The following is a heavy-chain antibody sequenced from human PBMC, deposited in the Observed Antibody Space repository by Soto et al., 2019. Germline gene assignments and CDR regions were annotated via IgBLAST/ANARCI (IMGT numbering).Heavy chain of an antibody. J-gene: IGHJ6*02. V-gene: IGHV5-51*01. Sequence: GGSLRLSCAAAGFTFSDYYMSWIRQAPGKGLEWMGIIYPGDSDTRYSPSFQGQVTISADKSISTAYLQWSSLKASDTAMYYCARVVYAMYYYGMDVWGQGTTVTVSS. CDR2: IYPGDSDT. CDR1: GFTFSDYY. D-gene: IGHD2-8*02. CDR3: ARVVYAMYYYGMDV.